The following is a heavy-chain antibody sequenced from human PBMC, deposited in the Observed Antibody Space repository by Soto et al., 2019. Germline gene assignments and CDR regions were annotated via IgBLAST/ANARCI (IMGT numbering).Heavy chain of an antibody. V-gene: IGHV3-9*01. CDR1: GFTFDDYD. CDR3: VKGRGSFLVYFGLDV. D-gene: IGHD1-26*01. CDR2: VDWNSGSM. J-gene: IGHJ6*02. Sequence: GGSLRLSCVASGFTFDDYDMHWVREPPGKGLERVSSVDWNSGSMAYADSVKGRFTVSRDNARNSLFLQMKFLRGDDTALYYCVKGRGSFLVYFGLDVWGQGTTVTVSS.